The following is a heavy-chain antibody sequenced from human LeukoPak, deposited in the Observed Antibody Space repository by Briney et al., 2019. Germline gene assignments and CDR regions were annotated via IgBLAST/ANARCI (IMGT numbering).Heavy chain of an antibody. J-gene: IGHJ4*02. Sequence: SETLSLTCTVSGGSISSSTYYWGWIRQPPGKGLEWIGSIYYTGNTYSNPSLKSRVTISLDTSKNQFSLKLSSVTAAGRAVYYCAGGKRGATPFDYWGQATLVTVSS. CDR1: GGSISSSTYY. V-gene: IGHV4-39*01. D-gene: IGHD1-26*01. CDR3: AGGKRGATPFDY. CDR2: IYYTGNT.